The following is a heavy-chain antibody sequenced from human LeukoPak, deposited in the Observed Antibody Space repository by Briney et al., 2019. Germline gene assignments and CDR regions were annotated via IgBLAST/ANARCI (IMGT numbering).Heavy chain of an antibody. Sequence: ASVKVSCKASGYTFTSYGISWVRQAPGQGLEWMGWISAYSGNTNYAQKLQGRLTMTTNPSRSTAYMELRSLRSDDKAVYYCPQIIHTAARSYYYYGMDVWGQGTTVTVSS. V-gene: IGHV1-18*01. J-gene: IGHJ6*02. CDR3: PQIIHTAARSYYYYGMDV. D-gene: IGHD6-6*01. CDR1: GYTFTSYG. CDR2: ISAYSGNT.